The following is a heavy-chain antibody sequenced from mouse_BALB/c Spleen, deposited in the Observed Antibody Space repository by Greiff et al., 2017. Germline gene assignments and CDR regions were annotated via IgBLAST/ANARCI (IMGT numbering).Heavy chain of an antibody. V-gene: IGHV1S137*01. J-gene: IGHJ3*01. CDR1: GYTFTDYA. D-gene: IGHD3-1*01. CDR2: ISTYYGDA. Sequence: QVQLQQSGAELVRPGVSVKISCKGSGYTFTDYAMHWVKQGHAKSLEWIGVISTYYGDASYNQKFKGKATMTVDKSSSTAYMELARLTSEDSAIYYCARGRNSSGRMFAYWGQGTLVTVSA. CDR3: ARGRNSSGRMFAY.